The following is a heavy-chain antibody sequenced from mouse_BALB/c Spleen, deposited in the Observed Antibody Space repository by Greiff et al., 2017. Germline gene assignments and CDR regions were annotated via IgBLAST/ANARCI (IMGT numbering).Heavy chain of an antibody. CDR2: IWWNDNK. J-gene: IGHJ4*01. CDR1: GFSLSTYGIG. V-gene: IGHV8-11*01. Sequence: QVTLKVSGPGILQPSQTLSLTCSFSGFSLSTYGIGVGWIRQPSGKGLECLAHIWWNDNKYYNTALKSRLTISKDTSNNQVFLKIASVDTADTATYYCARILITTTLYAMDYWGQGTSVTVSS. D-gene: IGHD2-4*01. CDR3: ARILITTTLYAMDY.